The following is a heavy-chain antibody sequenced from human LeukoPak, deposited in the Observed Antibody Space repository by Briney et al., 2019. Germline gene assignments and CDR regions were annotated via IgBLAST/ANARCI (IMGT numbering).Heavy chain of an antibody. D-gene: IGHD3-22*01. CDR3: ARDGDYYDSSGYWDFDY. CDR2: IKQDGSEK. Sequence: GGSLRLSCAASGFTFSSYWMSWVRQAPGKGLEWVANIKQDGSEKYYVDSVKGRFTISRDNAKNSLYLQMNSLRAEDTAVYYCARDGDYYDSSGYWDFDYWGQGTLVTVSS. J-gene: IGHJ4*02. CDR1: GFTFSSYW. V-gene: IGHV3-7*01.